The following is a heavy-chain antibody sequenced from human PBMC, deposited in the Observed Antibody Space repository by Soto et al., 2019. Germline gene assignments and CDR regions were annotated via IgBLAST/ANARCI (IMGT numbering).Heavy chain of an antibody. J-gene: IGHJ4*02. D-gene: IGHD2-15*01. CDR3: ATYCRGGGCSSDLFDS. CDR2: ISTSSSST. V-gene: IGHV3-11*06. CDR1: GFTFREYY. Sequence: GGSLRLSCAASGFTFREYYMSWVRQTPGKGLEWISYISTSSSSTNYADSVKGRFTISRDNARSTLYLQMDSLRGEDTAVYYCATYCRGGGCSSDLFDSWGRGTLVTVSS.